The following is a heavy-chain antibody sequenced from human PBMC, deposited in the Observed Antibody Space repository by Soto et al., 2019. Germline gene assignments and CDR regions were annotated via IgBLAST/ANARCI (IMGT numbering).Heavy chain of an antibody. CDR3: ARGNYYGSGSYYPWFDP. D-gene: IGHD3-10*01. J-gene: IGHJ5*02. CDR1: GYTFTSYA. CDR2: INAGNGNT. V-gene: IGHV1-3*01. Sequence: GASVKVSCKASGYTFTSYAMHWVRQAPGQRLEWMGWINAGNGNTKYSQKFQGRVTITRDTSASTAYMELSSLRSEDTALYYCARGNYYGSGSYYPWFDPWGQGTLVTVSS.